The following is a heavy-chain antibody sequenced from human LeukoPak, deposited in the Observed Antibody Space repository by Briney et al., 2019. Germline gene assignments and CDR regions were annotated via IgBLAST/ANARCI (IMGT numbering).Heavy chain of an antibody. CDR3: AKDARGYHCPIDQ. J-gene: IGHJ4*02. D-gene: IGHD3-22*01. V-gene: IGHV3-23*01. CDR1: GFTFTDFA. Sequence: GGSLRLSCAASGFTFTDFAMNWVRQAPGKGLEWVSGIGGGGTNTDYADSVKGRFTISRDNSKNTLTLQMSSLRADDTAVYFCAKDARGYHCPIDQWGQGILVTVSS. CDR2: IGGGGTNT.